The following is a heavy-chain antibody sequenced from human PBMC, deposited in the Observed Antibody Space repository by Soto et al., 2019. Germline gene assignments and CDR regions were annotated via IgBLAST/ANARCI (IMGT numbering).Heavy chain of an antibody. D-gene: IGHD6-19*01. CDR2: ISGSGGST. Sequence: GGSLRLSCAASGFTFSSYAMSWVRQAPGKGLEWVSAISGSGGSTYYADSVKGRFTISRDNSKNTLYLQMNSLRAEDTAVYYCAKKGQSSSSRYSSGWQQKYYYYGMDVWGQGTTVTVSS. J-gene: IGHJ6*02. CDR1: GFTFSSYA. CDR3: AKKGQSSSSRYSSGWQQKYYYYGMDV. V-gene: IGHV3-23*01.